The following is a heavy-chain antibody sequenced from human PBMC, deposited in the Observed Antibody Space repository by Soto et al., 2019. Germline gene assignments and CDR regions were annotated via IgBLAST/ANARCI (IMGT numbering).Heavy chain of an antibody. CDR1: GGSVSSGDYY. CDR3: VRGSGFLLDQ. CDR2: IKEDGSEK. Sequence: ETLSLTCTVSGGSVSSGDYYWSWIRQPPGKGLEWVAIIKEDGSEKYYVDSVKGRFSISRHNANNSLYLQMDSLRVEDTAVYYCVRGSGFLLDQWGQGTPVTVSS. J-gene: IGHJ4*02. D-gene: IGHD6-19*01. V-gene: IGHV3-7*01.